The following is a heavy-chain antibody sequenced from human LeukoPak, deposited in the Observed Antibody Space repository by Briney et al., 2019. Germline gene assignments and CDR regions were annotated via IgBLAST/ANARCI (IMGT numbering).Heavy chain of an antibody. J-gene: IGHJ3*02. CDR2: MNPNSGNT. Sequence: ASVKVSCKASGYTFTSYDINWVRQATGQGLEWMGWMNPNSGNTGYAQKFQGRVTMTRNTSISTAYMELSSLRSEDTAVHYCARESDYGLHDASDIWGQGTMVTVSS. V-gene: IGHV1-8*01. CDR1: GYTFTSYD. CDR3: ARESDYGLHDASDI. D-gene: IGHD4/OR15-4a*01.